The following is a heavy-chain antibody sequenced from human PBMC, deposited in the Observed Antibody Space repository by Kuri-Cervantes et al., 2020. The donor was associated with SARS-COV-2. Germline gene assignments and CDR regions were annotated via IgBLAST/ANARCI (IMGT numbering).Heavy chain of an antibody. CDR2: IYWDDDK. D-gene: IGHD4-17*01. Sequence: SGPTLVKPTQTLTLTCTFSGFSLSTSGVGVGWIRQPPGKALEWLALIYWDDDKRYSPSLKSRLTISKDTSKSQVVLTMTNMDPVDTATYYCARIGGNYGDPYIASWFDPWGQGTLVTVSS. CDR3: ARIGGNYGDPYIASWFDP. CDR1: GFSLSTSGVG. V-gene: IGHV2-5*02. J-gene: IGHJ5*02.